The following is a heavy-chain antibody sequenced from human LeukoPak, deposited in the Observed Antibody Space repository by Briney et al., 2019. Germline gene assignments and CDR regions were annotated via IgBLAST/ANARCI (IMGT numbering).Heavy chain of an antibody. D-gene: IGHD3-10*01. V-gene: IGHV1-69*01. CDR1: GGTFSSYA. J-gene: IGHJ4*02. CDR3: ARGVTMVRGALYYFDY. Sequence: GASVKVSCKASGGTFSSYAISWVRQAPGQGLEWMGGIIPIFGTANYAQKSQGRVTITADESTSTAYMELSSLRSEDTAVYYCARGVTMVRGALYYFDYWGQGTLVTVSS. CDR2: IIPIFGTA.